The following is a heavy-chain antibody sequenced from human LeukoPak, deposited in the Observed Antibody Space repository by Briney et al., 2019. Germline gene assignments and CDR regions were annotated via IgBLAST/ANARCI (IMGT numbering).Heavy chain of an antibody. CDR3: ARGKYYYDSSGYYPEITKYYFDY. CDR2: TYNSGST. Sequence: SETLSFTCTVSGGSINSHYWSWLRQPPGKELKWCGNTYNSGSTNYNPSLKSRVTISVDTSKNQFSLKLSSVTAADTAVYYCARGKYYYDSSGYYPEITKYYFDYWGQGTLVTVSS. CDR1: GGSINSHY. J-gene: IGHJ4*02. D-gene: IGHD3-22*01. V-gene: IGHV4-59*11.